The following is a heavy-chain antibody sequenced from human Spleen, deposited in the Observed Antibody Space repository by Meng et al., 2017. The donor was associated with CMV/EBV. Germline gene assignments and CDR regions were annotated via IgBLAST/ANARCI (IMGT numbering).Heavy chain of an antibody. CDR2: VNPYNGDG. CDR1: GGAFSNYA. D-gene: IGHD4-17*01. CDR3: VRAVHGLEI. J-gene: IGHJ6*02. Sequence: ASVKVSCKASGGAFSNYAIIWVRQAPGQGLEWMGWVNPYNGDGGYAQRFQGRVTVTTDTSINTAYLELTSLRSDDTAVYYCVRAVHGLEIWGQGTTVTVSS. V-gene: IGHV1-8*01.